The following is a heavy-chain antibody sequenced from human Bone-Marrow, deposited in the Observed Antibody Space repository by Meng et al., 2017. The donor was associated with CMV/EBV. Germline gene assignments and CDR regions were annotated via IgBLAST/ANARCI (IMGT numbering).Heavy chain of an antibody. Sequence: SETLSLTCTVSGGSISNYYWSWIRQSPGRGLEWIGYIYSSGNTNYNPSLKSRVTISVDASKNQFSLRLSSVTAADTAIYYCARGSTRDKFDPWGQGTLVTVSS. J-gene: IGHJ5*02. CDR3: ARGSTRDKFDP. V-gene: IGHV4-59*01. CDR1: GGSISNYY. CDR2: IYSSGNT. D-gene: IGHD5-24*01.